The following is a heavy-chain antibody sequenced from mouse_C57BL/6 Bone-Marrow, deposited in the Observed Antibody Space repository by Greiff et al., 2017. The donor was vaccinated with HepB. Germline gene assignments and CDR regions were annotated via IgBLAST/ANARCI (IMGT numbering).Heavy chain of an antibody. Sequence: VQLQQSGPELVKPGASVKISCKASGYTFTDYYMNWVKQSHGKSLEWIGDINPNNGGTSYNQKFKGKATLTVDKSSSTAYMELRSLTSEDSAVYYCARFYYGNFHWYFDVWGTGTTVTVSS. D-gene: IGHD2-1*01. CDR2: INPNNGGT. CDR1: GYTFTDYY. CDR3: ARFYYGNFHWYFDV. V-gene: IGHV1-26*01. J-gene: IGHJ1*03.